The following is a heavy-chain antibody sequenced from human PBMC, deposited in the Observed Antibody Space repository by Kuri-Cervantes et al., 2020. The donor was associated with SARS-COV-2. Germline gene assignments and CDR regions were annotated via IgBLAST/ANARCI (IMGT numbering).Heavy chain of an antibody. J-gene: IGHJ4*02. CDR2: IYYSGST. D-gene: IGHD3-22*01. CDR1: GYSISSGYY. Sequence: SQTLSLTCAVSGYSISSGYYWGWIRQPPGEGLEWIGSIYYSGSTYCNPSLKSRVTISVDTSKNQFSLKLSSVTAADTAVYYCARLGYDSSGYKDYYFDYWGQGTLVTVSS. CDR3: ARLGYDSSGYKDYYFDY. V-gene: IGHV4-38-2*01.